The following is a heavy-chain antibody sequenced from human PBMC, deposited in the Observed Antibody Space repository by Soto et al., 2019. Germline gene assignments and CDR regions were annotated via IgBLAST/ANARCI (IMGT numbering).Heavy chain of an antibody. CDR2: ISWNSGSI. CDR1: GFTFDDYA. V-gene: IGHV3-9*01. D-gene: IGHD4-17*01. Sequence: SLRLSCAASGFTFDDYAMHWVRQAPGKGLEWVSGISWNSGSIGYADSVKGRFTISRDNAKNSLYLQMNSLRAEDTALYYCAKGRPDYGDYRFDYWGQGTLVTVSS. J-gene: IGHJ4*02. CDR3: AKGRPDYGDYRFDY.